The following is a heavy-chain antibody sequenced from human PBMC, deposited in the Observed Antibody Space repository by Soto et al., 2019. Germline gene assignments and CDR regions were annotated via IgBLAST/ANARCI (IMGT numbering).Heavy chain of an antibody. CDR3: AKETALRYFDWLSNENYFDY. V-gene: IGHV3-23*01. D-gene: IGHD3-9*01. CDR2: ISGSGGST. J-gene: IGHJ4*01. Sequence: GSLRLSCAASGFTFSSYAMSWVRQAPGKGLECVSAISGSGGSTYYADSVKGRFTISRDNSKNTLYLQMNSLRAEDTAVYYCAKETALRYFDWLSNENYFDYWGQEPWSPSPQ. CDR1: GFTFSSYA.